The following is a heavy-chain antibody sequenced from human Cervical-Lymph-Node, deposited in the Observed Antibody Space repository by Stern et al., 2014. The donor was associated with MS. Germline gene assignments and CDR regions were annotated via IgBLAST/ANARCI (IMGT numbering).Heavy chain of an antibody. Sequence: QVQLMQSGAEVKKPGSSVKVPCKASGGTFSSYAISWVRQAPGQGLEWMGGIIPIFGIANYAQKFQGRVTITADKSTSTAYMELSSLRSEDTAVYYCARDPLELRQLYYYGMDVWGQGTTVTVSS. D-gene: IGHD1-7*01. CDR3: ARDPLELRQLYYYGMDV. V-gene: IGHV1-69*17. CDR1: GGTFSSYA. J-gene: IGHJ6*02. CDR2: IIPIFGIA.